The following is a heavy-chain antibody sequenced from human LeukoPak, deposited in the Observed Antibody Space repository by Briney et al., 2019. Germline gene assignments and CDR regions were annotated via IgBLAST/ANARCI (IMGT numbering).Heavy chain of an antibody. V-gene: IGHV3-9*01. CDR1: GFTFDDYA. Sequence: GGSLRLSCAASGFTFDDYAMHWVRQAPGKGLEWVSGISWNSGSIGYADSVKGRFTISRDNAKNSLYLQMNSLRAEDTAVYFCAREVAVAGTDLDYWGQGTLVTVSS. CDR2: ISWNSGSI. CDR3: AREVAVAGTDLDY. D-gene: IGHD6-19*01. J-gene: IGHJ4*02.